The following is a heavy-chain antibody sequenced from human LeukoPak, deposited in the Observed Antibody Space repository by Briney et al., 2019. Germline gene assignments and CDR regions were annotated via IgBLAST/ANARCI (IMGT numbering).Heavy chain of an antibody. CDR2: IYYSGST. J-gene: IGHJ6*02. D-gene: IGHD6-19*01. Sequence: SETLSLTSMVPVGSISSYYWSWSRPRPRKGLEWIGYIYYSGSTNYNPSLKSRVTISVDTSKNQFSLKLSSVTAADTAVYYCARAGYSSGWYAYDYYYGMDVWGQGTTVTVSS. CDR1: VGSISSYY. V-gene: IGHV4-59*01. CDR3: ARAGYSSGWYAYDYYYGMDV.